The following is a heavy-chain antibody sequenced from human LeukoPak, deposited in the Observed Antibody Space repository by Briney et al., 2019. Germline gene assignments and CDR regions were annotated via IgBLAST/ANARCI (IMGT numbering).Heavy chain of an antibody. J-gene: IGHJ5*02. CDR3: ARTAARTAGGGRRFDP. V-gene: IGHV4-34*01. CDR1: GGSISSYY. Sequence: PSETLSLTCTVSGGSISSYYWSWIRQPPGKGLEWIGEINHSGSTNYNPSLKSRVTISVDTSKNQFSLKLSSVTAADTAVYYCARTAARTAGGGRRFDPWGQGTLVTVSS. CDR2: INHSGST. D-gene: IGHD2-15*01.